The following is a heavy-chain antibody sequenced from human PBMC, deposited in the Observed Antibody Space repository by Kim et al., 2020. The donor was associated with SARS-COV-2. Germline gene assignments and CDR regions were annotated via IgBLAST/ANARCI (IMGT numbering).Heavy chain of an antibody. Sequence: GGSLRLSCAASGFTLTNAYMSWVRQAPGKGLEWVGLIKSKTDGGTAHYAAPVKGRFTISRDDSKNTLYLQMNSLKAEDTAVYYFQSFVSASYGVDVWGQGTTVTVSS. J-gene: IGHJ6*02. CDR1: GFTLTNAY. V-gene: IGHV3-15*01. CDR2: IKSKTDGGTA. CDR3: QSFVSASYGVDV. D-gene: IGHD3-16*01.